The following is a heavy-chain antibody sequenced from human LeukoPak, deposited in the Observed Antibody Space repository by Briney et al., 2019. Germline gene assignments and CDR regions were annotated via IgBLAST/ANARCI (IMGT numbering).Heavy chain of an antibody. V-gene: IGHV4-39*07. CDR1: GGSISSSSYY. Sequence: SETLSLTCTVSGGSISSSSYYWGWIRQPPGKGLEWIGSIYYSGSTYYNPSLKSRVTISVDTSKNQFSLKLSSVTAADTAVYYCARGFLRYSSSWYGEFDYWGQGTLVTVSS. D-gene: IGHD6-13*01. CDR2: IYYSGST. J-gene: IGHJ4*02. CDR3: ARGFLRYSSSWYGEFDY.